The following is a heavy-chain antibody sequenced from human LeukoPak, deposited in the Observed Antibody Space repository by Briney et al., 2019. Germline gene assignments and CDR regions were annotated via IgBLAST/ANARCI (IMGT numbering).Heavy chain of an antibody. D-gene: IGHD4/OR15-4a*01. Sequence: AASVKVSCKASGYAFTSYYMHWVRQAPGQGLEWMGIINPSGGSTSYAQKFQGRVTMTEDTSTDTAYMELSSLRSEDTAVYYCATASSYGAHYFDYWGQGTLVTVSS. CDR1: GYAFTSYY. J-gene: IGHJ4*02. V-gene: IGHV1-46*01. CDR2: INPSGGST. CDR3: ATASSYGAHYFDY.